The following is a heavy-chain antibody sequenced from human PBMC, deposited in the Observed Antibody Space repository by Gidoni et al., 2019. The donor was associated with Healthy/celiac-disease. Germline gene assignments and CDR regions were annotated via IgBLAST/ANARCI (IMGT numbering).Heavy chain of an antibody. CDR2: ISWNSGSI. J-gene: IGHJ6*02. V-gene: IGHV3-9*01. Sequence: EVQLVESGGGLVQPGRSLRLSCAASGFTFDDYAMHCVRQAPGKGLEWVSGISWNSGSIGYADSVKGRFTISRDNAKNSLYLQMNSLRAEDTALYYCAKGPGIAAAGTYYYYYYGMDVWGQGTTVTVSS. CDR3: AKGPGIAAAGTYYYYYYGMDV. D-gene: IGHD6-13*01. CDR1: GFTFDDYA.